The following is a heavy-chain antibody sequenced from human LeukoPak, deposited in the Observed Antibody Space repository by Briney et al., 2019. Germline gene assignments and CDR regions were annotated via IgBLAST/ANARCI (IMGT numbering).Heavy chain of an antibody. D-gene: IGHD3-3*01. J-gene: IGHJ4*02. CDR3: AKARWSGPFYFDY. CDR1: GFTFSRHG. V-gene: IGHV3-30*18. Sequence: GGSLRLSCAPSGFTFSRHGMHWVRQAPGKGLEWVAIISNDGSRKYYAHSVEGRFTISRDNSKNTLYLQMDSLRAEDTAVYYCAKARWSGPFYFDYWGQGTLVTVSS. CDR2: ISNDGSRK.